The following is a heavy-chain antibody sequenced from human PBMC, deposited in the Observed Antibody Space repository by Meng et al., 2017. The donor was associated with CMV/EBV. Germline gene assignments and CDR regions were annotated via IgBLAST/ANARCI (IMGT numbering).Heavy chain of an antibody. Sequence: QLQLQESGPGLVKPSETLSGTCTVYCCSISSSSYYWGWIRQPPGKGLEWIGSIYYSGSTYYHPSLKSRVTISVDTSKNQFSLKLSSVTAADTAVYYCARVLLIDYYDSSGFFDYWGQGTLVTVSS. CDR3: ARVLLIDYYDSSGFFDY. CDR2: IYYSGST. D-gene: IGHD3-22*01. CDR1: CCSISSSSYY. V-gene: IGHV4-39*07. J-gene: IGHJ4*02.